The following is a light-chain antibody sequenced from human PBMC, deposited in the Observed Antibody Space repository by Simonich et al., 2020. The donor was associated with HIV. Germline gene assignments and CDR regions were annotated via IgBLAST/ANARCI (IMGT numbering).Light chain of an antibody. CDR1: RSVLYSSNTKNY. J-gene: IGKJ1*01. CDR3: QQYYSSPPT. V-gene: IGKV4-1*01. CDR2: WAS. Sequence: DIVMTQSPDSLAVSLGERATINCKSSRSVLYSSNTKNYLAWYQQKPGQPPNLLIYWASTRESGVPDRFSASGSGTDFTLTISSLQAEDVAVYYCQQYYSSPPTFGQGTKVEIK.